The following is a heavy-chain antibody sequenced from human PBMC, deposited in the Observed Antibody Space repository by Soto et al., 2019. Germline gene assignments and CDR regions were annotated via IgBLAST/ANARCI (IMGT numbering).Heavy chain of an antibody. J-gene: IGHJ6*02. CDR1: GYNFTTFW. CDR2: IYPGDSET. CDR3: ARQLPGSGSNYYYYYGMDV. V-gene: IGHV5-51*01. D-gene: IGHD3-10*01. Sequence: GESLKISCKGSGYNFTTFWIGWVRQVPGKGLEWMGIIYPGDSETKYSPDFEGQVTISADRSTNTAYLQWRSLKASDTAMYYCARQLPGSGSNYYYYYGMDVWGQGTTVTVSS.